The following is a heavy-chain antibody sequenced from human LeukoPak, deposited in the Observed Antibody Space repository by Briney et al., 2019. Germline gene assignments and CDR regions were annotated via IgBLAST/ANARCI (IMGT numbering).Heavy chain of an antibody. CDR3: ARDRRVVVAAKYYYYMDV. D-gene: IGHD2-15*01. CDR2: ISSSSSYI. Sequence: GGSLRLSCAASGFTFSSYSMNWVRQAPGKGLEWVSSISSSSSYIYYADSVKGRFTISRDNAKNSLYLQMNSLRSDDTAVYYCARDRRVVVAAKYYYYMDVWGKGTTVTVSS. V-gene: IGHV3-21*04. CDR1: GFTFSSYS. J-gene: IGHJ6*03.